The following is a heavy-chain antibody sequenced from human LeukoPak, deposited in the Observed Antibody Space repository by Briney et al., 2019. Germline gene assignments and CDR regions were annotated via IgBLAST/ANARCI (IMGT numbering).Heavy chain of an antibody. CDR2: IHYSGIT. Sequence: ASETLSLTCTVSGGSITSSGYYWGWIRQPPGKGLEWIASIHYSGITYYNPSLKSRVTISVDTSKNQFSLKLSSVTAADTAVYYCARYGGQSEFDYWGSGNPGHRLL. D-gene: IGHD4-23*01. J-gene: IGHJ4*02. CDR3: ARYGGQSEFDY. CDR1: GGSITSSGYY. V-gene: IGHV4-39*01.